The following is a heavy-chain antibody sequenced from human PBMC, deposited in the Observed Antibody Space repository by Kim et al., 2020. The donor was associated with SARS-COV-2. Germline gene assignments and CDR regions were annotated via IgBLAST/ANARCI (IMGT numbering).Heavy chain of an antibody. J-gene: IGHJ4*02. CDR3: ARGVGFLVALDY. V-gene: IGHV4-34*01. CDR1: GGSFSGYY. CDR2: INHSGST. Sequence: SETLSLTCAVYGGSFSGYYWSWIRQPPGKGLEWIGEINHSGSTNYNPSLKSRVTISVDTSKNQFSLKLSSVTAADTAVYYCARGVGFLVALDYWGQGTLVTVSS. D-gene: IGHD2-8*02.